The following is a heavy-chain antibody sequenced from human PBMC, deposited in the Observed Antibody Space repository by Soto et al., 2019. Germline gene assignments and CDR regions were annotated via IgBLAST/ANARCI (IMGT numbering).Heavy chain of an antibody. CDR1: GFTFSSHW. V-gene: IGHV3-7*01. J-gene: IGHJ6*02. D-gene: IGHD6-19*01. CDR2: IKPDGSEK. Sequence: GGSLRLSCAASGFTFSSHWMSWVRQAPGKGLEWVANIKPDGSEKWYVDSVKGRFTISRDNAKNSLYLQMNSLRAEDTAVYYCARDGGIAVAGTEGYYYYYYGMDVWGQGTTVTVSS. CDR3: ARDGGIAVAGTEGYYYYYYGMDV.